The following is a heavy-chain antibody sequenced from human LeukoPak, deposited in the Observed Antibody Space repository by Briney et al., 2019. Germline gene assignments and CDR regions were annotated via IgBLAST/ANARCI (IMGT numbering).Heavy chain of an antibody. Sequence: SETLSLTCTVSGGSISSYYWSWIRQPPEKGLEWIGDIYYSGSTNYNPSLKSRVTISVDTSKNQFSLKLSSVTAADTAVYYCAAAAGSYYYYYGMDVWGQGTTVTVSS. CDR2: IYYSGST. CDR3: AAAAGSYYYYYGMDV. CDR1: GGSISSYY. D-gene: IGHD6-13*01. J-gene: IGHJ6*02. V-gene: IGHV4-59*01.